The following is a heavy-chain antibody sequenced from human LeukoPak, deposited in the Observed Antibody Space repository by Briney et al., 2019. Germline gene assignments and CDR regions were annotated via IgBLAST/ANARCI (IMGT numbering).Heavy chain of an antibody. CDR2: ISLNGGSR. V-gene: IGHV3-20*04. D-gene: IGHD3-10*01. Sequence: PGGTLRLSCAASGFIFDEYGMSWVRQAPGKGLEWVSGISLNGGSRGYADSVKGRFIISRDNAKNSLHLQTNSLRAEDTALYYCVRSITMFQYWGQGTLVTVSS. CDR3: VRSITMFQY. J-gene: IGHJ1*01. CDR1: GFIFDEYG.